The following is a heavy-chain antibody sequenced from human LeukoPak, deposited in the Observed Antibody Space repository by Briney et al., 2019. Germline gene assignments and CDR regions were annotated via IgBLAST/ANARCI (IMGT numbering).Heavy chain of an antibody. J-gene: IGHJ6*03. D-gene: IGHD3-3*01. Sequence: PGGSLRLSCAASGFTFSSYSMNWVRQAPGKGLEWVSSISSTSRYMYYVDSVKGRFTISRDNARNSLYLQMTSLRADDTAVYYCARVPVLRLLKWQVNYMDVWGNGTTVTVSS. CDR3: ARVPVLRLLKWQVNYMDV. V-gene: IGHV3-21*01. CDR2: ISSTSRYM. CDR1: GFTFSSYS.